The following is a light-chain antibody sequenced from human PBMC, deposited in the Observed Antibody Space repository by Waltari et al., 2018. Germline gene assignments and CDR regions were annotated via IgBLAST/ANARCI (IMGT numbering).Light chain of an antibody. CDR3: QQYDNYWT. Sequence: DIQMTQSPSTLSASVGDRVTITCRASQSITNWLAWYQQKPGKAPKLLIYRASNLDSGVPSRFSGSGSGTEFTLTISSLQPDDFATYYGQQYDNYWTFGQGTKVEIK. CDR2: RAS. CDR1: QSITNW. V-gene: IGKV1-5*03. J-gene: IGKJ1*01.